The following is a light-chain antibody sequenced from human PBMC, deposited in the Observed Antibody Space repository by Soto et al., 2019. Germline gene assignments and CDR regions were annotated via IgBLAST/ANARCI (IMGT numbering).Light chain of an antibody. CDR1: QSMTTW. CDR2: DAS. V-gene: IGKV1-5*01. Sequence: DIQMTPPPSTLSASVGDRVVITCRASQSMTTWLAWYQLKPAKAPKLLIDDASSLEGVVPSRFSGSGSGTEFTLTISSLQPDDFATYYCQQYNDYWTFGQGTKVDIK. CDR3: QQYNDYWT. J-gene: IGKJ1*01.